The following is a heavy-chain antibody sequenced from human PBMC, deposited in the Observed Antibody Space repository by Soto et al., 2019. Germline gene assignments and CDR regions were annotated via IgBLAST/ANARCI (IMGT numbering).Heavy chain of an antibody. J-gene: IGHJ6*02. CDR1: GFTFSSYG. Sequence: GGSLRLSCAASGFTFSSYGMHWVRQAPGKGLEWVAVISYDGSNKYYADSVKGRFTISRDNSKNTLYLQMNSLRAEDTAVYYCAKDREGDCSGGSCYSEGYYYYGMDVWGQGTTVTVSS. D-gene: IGHD2-15*01. CDR3: AKDREGDCSGGSCYSEGYYYYGMDV. V-gene: IGHV3-30*18. CDR2: ISYDGSNK.